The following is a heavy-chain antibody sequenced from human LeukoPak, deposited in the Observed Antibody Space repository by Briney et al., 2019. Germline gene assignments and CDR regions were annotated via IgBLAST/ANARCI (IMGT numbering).Heavy chain of an antibody. CDR1: GGSISSSSYY. D-gene: IGHD3-22*01. J-gene: IGHJ4*02. Sequence: LETLSLTCTVSGGSISSSSYYWGWIRQPPGKGLEWIGSIYYSGSTYYNPSLKSRVTISVDTSKNQFSLKLSSVTAADTAVYYRATLDSSGYYPPLGYWGQGTLVTVSS. V-gene: IGHV4-39*01. CDR2: IYYSGST. CDR3: ATLDSSGYYPPLGY.